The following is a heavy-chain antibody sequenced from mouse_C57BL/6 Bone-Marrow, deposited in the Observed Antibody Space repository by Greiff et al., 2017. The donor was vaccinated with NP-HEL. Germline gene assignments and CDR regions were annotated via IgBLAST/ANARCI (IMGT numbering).Heavy chain of an antibody. Sequence: VQLKESGPGMVKPSQSLSLTCTVTGYSITSGYDWHWIRHFPGNKLEWMGYISYSGSTNYNPSLKSRISITHDTSKNHFFLKLNSVTTEDTATYYCARGGVYHPFDYWGQGTTLTVSS. CDR3: ARGGVYHPFDY. J-gene: IGHJ2*01. CDR1: GYSITSGYD. CDR2: ISYSGST. V-gene: IGHV3-1*01.